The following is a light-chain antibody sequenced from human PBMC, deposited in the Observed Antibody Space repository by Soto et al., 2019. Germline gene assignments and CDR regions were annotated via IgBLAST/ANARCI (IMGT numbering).Light chain of an antibody. CDR2: EVN. Sequence: QSVLTQPPSASGSPGQSVAISCTGTSSDVGGYNYVSWYQQHPGKAPKLMIYEVNKRPSGVPDRFSGSKSDNTASLTVSGLQAEDEDDYYCSSYAGSSNVFGTGTKLTVL. CDR3: SSYAGSSNV. CDR1: SSDVGGYNY. V-gene: IGLV2-8*01. J-gene: IGLJ1*01.